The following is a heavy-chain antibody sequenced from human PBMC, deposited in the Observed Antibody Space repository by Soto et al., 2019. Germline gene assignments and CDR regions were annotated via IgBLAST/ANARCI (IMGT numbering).Heavy chain of an antibody. Sequence: SETLSLTCTVSGGSISGGVHSWSWIRQPPGKGLEWIGHIFDSGSTNYNPSLKSRLTISVDTSKNQFSLKLSSVTAADTAVYYCARLILPVPYYFDYWGQGTLVTVSS. CDR3: ARLILPVPYYFDY. D-gene: IGHD3-3*02. V-gene: IGHV4-30-4*01. J-gene: IGHJ4*02. CDR2: IFDSGST. CDR1: GGSISGGVHS.